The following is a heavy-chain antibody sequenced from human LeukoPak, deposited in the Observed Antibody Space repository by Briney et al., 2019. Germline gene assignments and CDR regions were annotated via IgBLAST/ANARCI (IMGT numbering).Heavy chain of an antibody. J-gene: IGHJ4*02. D-gene: IGHD3-22*01. Sequence: GGSLRLSCAASGFTVSSNHMNWVRQAPGKGLEWVSVIFSGGSMYYVDSVKGRFTISRDNSKNTLYLQMNSLRAEDTAVYYCAKASTMIVRGRDFFDYWGQGTLVTVSS. CDR1: GFTVSSNH. V-gene: IGHV3-53*01. CDR2: IFSGGSM. CDR3: AKASTMIVRGRDFFDY.